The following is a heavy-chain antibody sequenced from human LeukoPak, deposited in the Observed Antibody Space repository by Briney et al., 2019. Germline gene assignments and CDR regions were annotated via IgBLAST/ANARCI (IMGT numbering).Heavy chain of an antibody. CDR3: ARALYSSGWYVIDY. D-gene: IGHD6-19*01. CDR2: INPNSGGT. J-gene: IGHJ4*02. V-gene: IGHV1-2*02. Sequence: ASVKVSCKXSGYTFTGDYMHWVRQAPGQGLEWMGRINPNSGGTNYAQKFQGRVTMTRDTSISTAYMELSRLRSDDTAVYYCARALYSSGWYVIDYWGQGTLVTVSS. CDR1: GYTFTGDY.